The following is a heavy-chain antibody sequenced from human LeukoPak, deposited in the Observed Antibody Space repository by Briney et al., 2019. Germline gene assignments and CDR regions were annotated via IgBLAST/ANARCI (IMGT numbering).Heavy chain of an antibody. V-gene: IGHV3-9*01. CDR3: ARGDILTTRQLDS. CDR1: GFIFDDYA. D-gene: IGHD3-9*01. CDR2: ITRNNAVI. J-gene: IGHJ4*02. Sequence: SLRLSCAASGFIFDDYAMHWVRRAPGKGLQWVSGITRNNAVIGYVDSVKGRFTISRDSAKNSLYLQMNTLKPEDTAFYYCARGDILTTRQLDSWGQGTLVTVSS.